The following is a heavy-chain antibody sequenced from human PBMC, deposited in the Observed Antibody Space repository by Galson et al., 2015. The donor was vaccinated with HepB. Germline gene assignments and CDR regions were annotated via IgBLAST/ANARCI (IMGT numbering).Heavy chain of an antibody. Sequence: SLRLSCAASGFTFSTYGIHWVRQAPGQGLEWVAFIWYDENNKYYADSVKGRFTISRDNSKNTLYLQMNNLRVEDTAVYYCARVRGKGVLFHNWGQGTLVTVSS. J-gene: IGHJ4*02. CDR2: IWYDENNK. CDR1: GFTFSTYG. D-gene: IGHD2-8*01. V-gene: IGHV3-33*01. CDR3: ARVRGKGVLFHN.